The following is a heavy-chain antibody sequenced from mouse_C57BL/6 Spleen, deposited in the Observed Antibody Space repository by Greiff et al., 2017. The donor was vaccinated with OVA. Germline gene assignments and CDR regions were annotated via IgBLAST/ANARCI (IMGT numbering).Heavy chain of an antibody. CDR2: IHPNSGST. V-gene: IGHV1-64*01. D-gene: IGHD2-2*01. Sequence: VQLQQPGAELVKPGASVKLSCKASGYTFTSYWMHWVKQRPGQGLEWIGMIHPNSGSTNYNEKFKSKATLTVDKSSSTAYMQLSSLTSEDSAVYYCARRYGYDDYAMDYWGQGTSVTVSA. CDR1: GYTFTSYW. CDR3: ARRYGYDDYAMDY. J-gene: IGHJ4*01.